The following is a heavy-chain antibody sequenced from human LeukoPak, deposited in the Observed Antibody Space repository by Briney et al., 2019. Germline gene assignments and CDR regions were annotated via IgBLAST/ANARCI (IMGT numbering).Heavy chain of an antibody. D-gene: IGHD6-13*01. J-gene: IGHJ4*02. CDR1: GFTFEDYE. CDR3: ARDQKQQSLNY. CDR2: IKQDGSEK. V-gene: IGHV3-7*01. Sequence: GGSLRLSCEASGFTFEDYEMSWFRQAPGKGLEWVANIKQDGSEKYYVDSVKGRFTISRDNAKNSLYLQMNSLRAEDTAVYYCARDQKQQSLNYWGQGTLVTVST.